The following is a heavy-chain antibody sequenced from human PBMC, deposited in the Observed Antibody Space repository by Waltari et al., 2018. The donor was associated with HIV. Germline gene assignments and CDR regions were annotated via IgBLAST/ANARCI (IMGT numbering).Heavy chain of an antibody. D-gene: IGHD1-26*01. J-gene: IGHJ5*02. Sequence: EVQLVEFGGGLVQPGGSLRLSCAASGFTFSIYWMTWLRQAPGKGLELLANIKQDGIEKHYGDSVRGRLTISRDNTKNSLYLQMNSLRAEDTAVYYCAKYSGSYWGAHNWFDPWGQGTLVTVSS. CDR1: GFTFSIYW. CDR2: IKQDGIEK. V-gene: IGHV3-7*01. CDR3: AKYSGSYWGAHNWFDP.